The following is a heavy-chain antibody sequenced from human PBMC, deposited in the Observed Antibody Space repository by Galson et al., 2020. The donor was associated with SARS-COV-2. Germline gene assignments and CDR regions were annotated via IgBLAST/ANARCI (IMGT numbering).Heavy chain of an antibody. D-gene: IGHD5-18*01. CDR3: ARQRGYSYGGYGMDV. Sequence: ASETLSLTCTVSGGSISSYYWSWIRQPPGKGLEWIGYIYYSGSTNYNPSLKSRVTISVDTSKNQFSLKLSSVTAADTAVYYCARQRGYSYGGYGMDVWGQGTTVTVSS. CDR1: GGSISSYY. CDR2: IYYSGST. V-gene: IGHV4-59*08. J-gene: IGHJ6*02.